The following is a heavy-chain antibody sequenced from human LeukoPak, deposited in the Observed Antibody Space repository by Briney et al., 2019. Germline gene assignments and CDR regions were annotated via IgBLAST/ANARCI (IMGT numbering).Heavy chain of an antibody. D-gene: IGHD3-22*01. J-gene: IGHJ4*02. CDR3: ATFSRGSSITRGPQYYYDSSGYLGA. V-gene: IGHV1-69*13. CDR1: GGTFSSYA. CDR2: IIPIFGTA. Sequence: GASVKVSCKASGGTFSSYAISWVRQAPGQGLEWMGGIIPIFGTANYAQKFQGRVTITADESTSTAYMELSSLRSEDTAVYYCATFSRGSSITRGPQYYYDSSGYLGAWGQGTLVTVSS.